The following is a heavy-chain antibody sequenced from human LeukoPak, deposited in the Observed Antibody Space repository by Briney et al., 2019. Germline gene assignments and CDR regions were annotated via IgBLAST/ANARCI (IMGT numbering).Heavy chain of an antibody. CDR2: IKRDGNEK. CDR3: ARGGGLDV. V-gene: IGHV3-7*03. J-gene: IGHJ6*02. D-gene: IGHD3-16*01. CDR1: GFIFSSHW. Sequence: GGSLRLACAASGFIFSSHWMSWVRQVPGKGLEFVANIKRDGNEKYYGASVRGRFSISRDNTKNSLYLQMSNLRAEDTAVYFCARGGGLDVWGQGATVTVSS.